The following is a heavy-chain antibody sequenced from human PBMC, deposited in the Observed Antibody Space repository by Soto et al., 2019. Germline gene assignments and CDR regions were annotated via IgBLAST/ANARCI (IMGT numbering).Heavy chain of an antibody. V-gene: IGHV3-74*01. Sequence: EVQLVESGGGLVQPGGSLRLSCAASGFTFSSYWMHWVRQAPGKGLVWVSRINSDGSTTNYADPVKGRFTISRDNAKNTLYLQMNSLRAEDTALYYCAKGRGGSGSLTPRVDFWGQGTLVTVSS. CDR2: INSDGSTT. CDR3: AKGRGGSGSLTPRVDF. D-gene: IGHD3-10*01. J-gene: IGHJ4*02. CDR1: GFTFSSYW.